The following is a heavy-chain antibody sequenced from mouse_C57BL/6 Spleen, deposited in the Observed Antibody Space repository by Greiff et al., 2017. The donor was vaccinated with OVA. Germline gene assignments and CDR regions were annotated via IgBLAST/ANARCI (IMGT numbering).Heavy chain of an antibody. CDR1: GFTFSDYY. CDR3: AREVITTVVFDY. Sequence: EVKLVESAGGLVQPGSSMKLSCTASGFTFSDYYMAWVRQVPEKGLEWVANINYDGSSTYYLDSLKSRFIISRDNAKNILYLQMSSLKSEDTATYYCAREVITTVVFDYWGQGTTLTVSS. D-gene: IGHD1-1*01. J-gene: IGHJ2*01. CDR2: INYDGSST. V-gene: IGHV5-16*01.